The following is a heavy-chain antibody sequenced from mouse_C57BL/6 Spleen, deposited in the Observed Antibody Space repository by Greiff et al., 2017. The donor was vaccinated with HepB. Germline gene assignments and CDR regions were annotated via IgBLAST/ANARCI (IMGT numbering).Heavy chain of an antibody. J-gene: IGHJ3*01. CDR3: ARDKTAQAPWFAY. CDR1: GFTFSSYA. V-gene: IGHV5-4*01. D-gene: IGHD3-2*02. CDR2: ISDGGSYT. Sequence: EVQVVESGGGLVKPGGSLKLSCAASGFTFSSYAMSWVRQTPEKRLEWVATISDGGSYTYYPDNVKGRFTISRDNAKNNLYLQMSHLKSEDTAMYYCARDKTAQAPWFAYWGQGTLVTVSA.